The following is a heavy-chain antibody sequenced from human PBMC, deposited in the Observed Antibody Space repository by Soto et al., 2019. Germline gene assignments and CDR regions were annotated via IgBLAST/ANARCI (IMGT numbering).Heavy chain of an antibody. CDR1: GYTLTELS. J-gene: IGHJ4*02. V-gene: IGHV1-24*01. CDR3: ATKLYCSSTSCLTTPPY. CDR2: FDPEDGET. D-gene: IGHD2-2*01. Sequence: ASVKVSCKVSGYTLTELSMHWVRQAPGKGLEWMGGFDPEDGETIYAQKFQGRVTMTEGTSTDKAYMELSSLRSEDTAVYYCATKLYCSSTSCLTTPPYWGQGTLVTVSS.